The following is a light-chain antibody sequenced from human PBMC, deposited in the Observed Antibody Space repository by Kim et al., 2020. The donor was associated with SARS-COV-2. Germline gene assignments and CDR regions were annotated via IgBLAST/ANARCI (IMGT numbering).Light chain of an antibody. CDR1: SSTIGAGYD. CDR2: GNS. V-gene: IGLV1-40*01. Sequence: VTISCTGSSSTIGAGYDVHWYQQLPGTAPKLLIYGNSNRPSGVPDRFSGSKSGTSASLAITGLQAEDEADYYCQSYDSSLSGSGVFGGGTQLTVL. CDR3: QSYDSSLSGSGV. J-gene: IGLJ3*02.